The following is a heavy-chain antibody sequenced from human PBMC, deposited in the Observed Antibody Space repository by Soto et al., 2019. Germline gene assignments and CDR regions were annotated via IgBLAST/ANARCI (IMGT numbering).Heavy chain of an antibody. CDR2: IIPIFGTA. D-gene: IGHD6-13*01. CDR3: ARASSWYWFDP. CDR1: GGTFSSYA. Sequence: GASVQVSCKASGGTFSSYAISWVRQAPGQGLEWMGGIIPIFGTANYAQKFQGRVTITADKSTSTAYMELRSMRSDDTAVYYCARASSWYWFDPWGQGTLVTVSS. V-gene: IGHV1-69*06. J-gene: IGHJ5*02.